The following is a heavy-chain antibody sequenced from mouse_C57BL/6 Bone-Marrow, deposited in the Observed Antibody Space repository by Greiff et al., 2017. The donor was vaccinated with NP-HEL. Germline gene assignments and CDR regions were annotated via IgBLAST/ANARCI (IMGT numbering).Heavy chain of an antibody. D-gene: IGHD2-3*01. J-gene: IGHJ3*01. V-gene: IGHV1-19*01. CDR2: LNPYNGGT. CDR3: ARDMMVTSGFAY. CDR1: GYTFTDYY. Sequence: VQLKESGPVLVKPGASVKMSCKASGYTFTDYYMNWVKQSHGKSLEWIGVLNPYNGGTSYNQKFKGKATLTVDKSSSTAYMELNSLTSEDSAVYYCARDMMVTSGFAYWGQGTLVTVSA.